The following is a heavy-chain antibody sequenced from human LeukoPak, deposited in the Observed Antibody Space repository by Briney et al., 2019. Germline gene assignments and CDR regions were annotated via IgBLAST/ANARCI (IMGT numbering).Heavy chain of an antibody. D-gene: IGHD1-14*01. J-gene: IGHJ5*02. V-gene: IGHV1-24*01. CDR2: FDPEDGET. Sequence: GASVKVSCKASGYTFTGYYMHWVRQAPGQGLEWMGGFDPEDGETIYAQKFQGRVTMTEDTSTDTAYMELSSLRSEDTAVYYCATSPRSGWFDPWGQGTLVTVSS. CDR3: ATSPRSGWFDP. CDR1: GYTFTGYY.